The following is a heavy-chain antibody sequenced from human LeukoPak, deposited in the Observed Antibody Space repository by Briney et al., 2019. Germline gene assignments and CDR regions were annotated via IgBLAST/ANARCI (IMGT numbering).Heavy chain of an antibody. D-gene: IGHD3-9*01. CDR1: GFTFSSYA. CDR2: ISYDGSNK. CDR3: SRVLTGYYNFDY. J-gene: IGHJ4*02. V-gene: IGHV3-30*04. Sequence: PGRSLRLSWAASGFTFSSYAMHWVRQAPGKGLEWVAVISYDGSNKYYADSVKGRFTISRDNSKNTLYLQMNSLRAEDRAVYYYSRVLTGYYNFDYWGQGTLVTVSS.